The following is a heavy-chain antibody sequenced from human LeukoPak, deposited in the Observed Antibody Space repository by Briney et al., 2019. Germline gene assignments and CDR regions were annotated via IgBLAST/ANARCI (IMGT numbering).Heavy chain of an antibody. J-gene: IGHJ5*02. Sequence: SETLSLTCTVSGGSISSGSYYWSWIRQPAGKGLEWIGSIYHSGSTYYNPSLKSRVTISVDTSKNQFSLKLSSVTAADTAVYYCARDKYPNYCSGGSCYGNWFDPWGQGTLVTVSS. D-gene: IGHD2-15*01. CDR1: GGSISSGSYY. V-gene: IGHV4-39*07. CDR2: IYHSGST. CDR3: ARDKYPNYCSGGSCYGNWFDP.